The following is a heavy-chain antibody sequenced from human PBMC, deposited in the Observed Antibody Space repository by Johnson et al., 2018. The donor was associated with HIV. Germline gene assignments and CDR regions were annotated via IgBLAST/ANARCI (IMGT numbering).Heavy chain of an antibody. CDR2: IKSKTDGGAT. CDR1: GFTFSSYA. J-gene: IGHJ3*02. CDR3: ARDRGVFWNNDYKGDAFDI. Sequence: EVHLVESGGGVVQPGRSLRLSCAASGFTFSSYAMHWVRQAPGKGLEWVGHIKSKTDGGATDYPAPVKDRFTISRDDSKNTLYLQINSLKTDDTGVYYCARDRGVFWNNDYKGDAFDIWGQGTMVTVSS. D-gene: IGHD3-3*01. V-gene: IGHV3-15*01.